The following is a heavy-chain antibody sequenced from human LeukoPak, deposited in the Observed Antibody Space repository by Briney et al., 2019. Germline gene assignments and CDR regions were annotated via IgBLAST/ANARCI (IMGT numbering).Heavy chain of an antibody. CDR2: ISGSGGTT. Sequence: GGTLRLSCAASGFTFSSYGMSWVRQAPGKGLEWVSAISGSGGTTYYVDSVKGRFTISRDNSKNTLYLQMNSLRAEDTAVYYCAKGGEWLVASAYYYYYMDVWGKGTTVTIS. CDR3: AKGGEWLVASAYYYYYMDV. V-gene: IGHV3-23*01. J-gene: IGHJ6*03. CDR1: GFTFSSYG. D-gene: IGHD6-19*01.